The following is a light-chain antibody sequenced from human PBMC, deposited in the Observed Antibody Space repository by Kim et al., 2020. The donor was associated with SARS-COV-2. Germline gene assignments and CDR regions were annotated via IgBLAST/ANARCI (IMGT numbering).Light chain of an antibody. V-gene: IGKV3-15*01. J-gene: IGKJ2*01. CDR3: QQYINWPT. Sequence: LSVSRGESDTLSCRASQSIRSNLAWYQHKPGQAPRLLISGTSTRATGFPARFSGSGSGTDFTLTINSLQSEDFAVYSCQQYINWPTFGQGTKLEI. CDR1: QSIRSN. CDR2: GTS.